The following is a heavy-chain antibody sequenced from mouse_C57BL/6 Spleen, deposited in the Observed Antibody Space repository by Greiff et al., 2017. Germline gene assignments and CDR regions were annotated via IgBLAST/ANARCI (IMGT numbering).Heavy chain of an antibody. D-gene: IGHD2-4*01. J-gene: IGHJ3*01. CDR2: INPNNGGT. CDR1: GYTFTDYN. V-gene: IGHV1-18*01. CDR3: ARRSHYDYDDSPFAY. Sequence: EVQLQQSGPELVKPGASVKIPCKASGYTFTDYNMDWVKQSHGKSLEWIGDINPNNGGTIYNQKFKGKATLTVDKSSSTAYMELRSLTSEDTAVYYCARRSHYDYDDSPFAYWGQGTLVTVAA.